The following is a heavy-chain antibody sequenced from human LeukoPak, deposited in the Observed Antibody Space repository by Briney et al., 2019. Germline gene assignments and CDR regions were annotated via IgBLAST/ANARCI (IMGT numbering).Heavy chain of an antibody. J-gene: IGHJ5*02. V-gene: IGHV4-59*01. CDR3: ARGGGLQQWLVHNNWFDP. D-gene: IGHD6-19*01. CDR2: IYYSGST. Sequence: PSETLSLTCTVSGGSISSYYWSWVRQPPGKGLEWGGYIYYSGSTNYNPSLKRRVTISVDTSKNQFSLKLSSVTAADTAVYYCARGGGLQQWLVHNNWFDPWGQGTLVTVSS. CDR1: GGSISSYY.